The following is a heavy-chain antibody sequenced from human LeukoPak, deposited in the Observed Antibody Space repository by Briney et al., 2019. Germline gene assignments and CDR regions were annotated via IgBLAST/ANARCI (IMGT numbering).Heavy chain of an antibody. CDR3: ARVYYDSSGYSNWFDP. Sequence: PARSLCLTCTVSGGSISSNSYYWGWIRQPPGQGLDWIVSRYYGGRAYYDPSLNSRAIITVDASNYQFSLKMSSVTDADTSVYYCARVYYDSSGYSNWFDPWRQGTLVTDSS. J-gene: IGHJ5*02. CDR2: RYYGGRA. V-gene: IGHV4-39*07. D-gene: IGHD3-22*01. CDR1: GGSISSNSYY.